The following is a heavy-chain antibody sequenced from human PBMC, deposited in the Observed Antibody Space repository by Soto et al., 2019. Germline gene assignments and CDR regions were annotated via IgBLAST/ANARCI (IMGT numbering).Heavy chain of an antibody. CDR1: GFTFSSYT. V-gene: IGHV3-23*01. CDR3: GKVGRSDYGSDY. J-gene: IGHJ4*02. D-gene: IGHD1-26*01. CDR2: ITGVGGST. Sequence: EVQLLESGGSLVQPGGSLSLSCAASGFTFSSYTMTWARQAPGQGLEWVSTITGVGGSTYYADSVKGRFTISRDNSKNTLYLQMNSLRAEETAVYECGKVGRSDYGSDYRGQGKLVTVSS.